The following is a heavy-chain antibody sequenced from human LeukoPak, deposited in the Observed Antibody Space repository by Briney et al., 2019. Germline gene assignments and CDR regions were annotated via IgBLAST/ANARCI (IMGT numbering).Heavy chain of an antibody. CDR2: IKQDGTEK. J-gene: IGHJ4*02. V-gene: IGHV3-7*01. CDR3: AILGGSYRGVDY. Sequence: GGSLRLSCAASGFSFTTYWMSWVRQAPGKGLEWVANIKQDGTEKYYVDSVKGRFTISRDNSKNSLYLQMSSLRAEDTAVYYCAILGGSYRGVDYWGQGTLVTVSS. D-gene: IGHD1-26*01. CDR1: GFSFTTYW.